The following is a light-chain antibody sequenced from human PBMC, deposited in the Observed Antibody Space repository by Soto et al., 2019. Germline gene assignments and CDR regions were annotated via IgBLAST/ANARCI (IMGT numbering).Light chain of an antibody. CDR2: GVS. CDR3: QQYIDSPRT. V-gene: IGKV3-20*01. Sequence: EIILTQSPGTLALSPGDGATPSCRASQTVNRNYLAWYHQRPGQPPRLLIYGVSNRASGVPDRFSGDGSGTEFTLTIGRLVPDDCGVYYCQQYIDSPRTFGQGTKVEVK. J-gene: IGKJ1*01. CDR1: QTVNRNY.